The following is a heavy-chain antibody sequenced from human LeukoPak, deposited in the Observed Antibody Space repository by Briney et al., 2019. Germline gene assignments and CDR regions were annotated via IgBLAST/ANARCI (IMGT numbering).Heavy chain of an antibody. CDR2: ISGSGGTA. Sequence: ETLSLTCTVSGGSISSPSHYWGWIRQPPGKGLEWVSAISGSGGTAYYADSVKGRFTISRDNSKNTLYLQMNSLRAEDTAVYYCAKKGYYDGSGYYMYYFDHWGQGTLVTVSS. V-gene: IGHV3-23*01. CDR3: AKKGYYDGSGYYMYYFDH. J-gene: IGHJ4*02. D-gene: IGHD3-22*01. CDR1: GGSISSPS.